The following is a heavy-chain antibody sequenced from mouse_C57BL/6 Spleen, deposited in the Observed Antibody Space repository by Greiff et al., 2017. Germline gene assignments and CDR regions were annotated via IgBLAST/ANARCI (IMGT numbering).Heavy chain of an antibody. D-gene: IGHD1-1*01. V-gene: IGHV5-9-1*02. CDR2: ISSGGDYI. J-gene: IGHJ1*03. Sequence: DVHLVESGEGLVKPGGSLKLSCAASGFTFSSYAMSWVRQTPEKRLEWVAYISSGGDYIYYADTVKGRFTISRDNARNTLYLQMSSLKSEDTAMYYCTREKSSYGGYFDVGGTGTTVTVSS. CDR3: TREKSSYGGYFDV. CDR1: GFTFSSYA.